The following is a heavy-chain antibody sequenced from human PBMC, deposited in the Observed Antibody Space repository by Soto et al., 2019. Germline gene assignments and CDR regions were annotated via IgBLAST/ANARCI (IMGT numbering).Heavy chain of an antibody. V-gene: IGHV3-30-3*01. CDR3: ARRGYCSGGPCSNWFDP. CDR2: ISYDGTNI. Sequence: QVHFVESGGGVVQPGGSLRLSCAASGFTLTSYAMHWVRQAPGKGLEWVALISYDGTNIYYADSVKGRFSISRDISENTLYLQMNTLRTDDTAVYYCARRGYCSGGPCSNWFDPWGQGTLVTVSS. D-gene: IGHD2-15*01. CDR1: GFTLTSYA. J-gene: IGHJ5*02.